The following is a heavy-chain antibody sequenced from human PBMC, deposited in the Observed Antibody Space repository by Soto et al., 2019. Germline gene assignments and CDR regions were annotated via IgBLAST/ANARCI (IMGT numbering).Heavy chain of an antibody. V-gene: IGHV1-8*01. CDR3: ARGVSAGVDY. CDR1: GYSFTSLD. CDR2: MQPSTGRT. D-gene: IGHD1-26*01. J-gene: IGHJ4*02. Sequence: GASVKVSCKASGYSFTSLDINWVRQTAGQGLEWMGWMQPSTGRTGYAQKFQGRVTMTRDTSINTAYMEPTTLTSDDTAFYYCARGVSAGVDYWGQGTLVTVSS.